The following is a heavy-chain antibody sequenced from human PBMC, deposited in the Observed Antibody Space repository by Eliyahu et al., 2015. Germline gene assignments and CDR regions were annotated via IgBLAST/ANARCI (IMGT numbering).Heavy chain of an antibody. CDR3: VKERWTSGSFLTPGT. V-gene: IGHV3-9*01. Sequence: EVHLVEAGGGLVQPGRSLRLLLRSVXIXLXRHWRAHWVRQAPGKGLEWVSGISWNGATISYGDSVKGRFTISRDNAKQALYLEMNSLRAEDTAFYYCVKERWTSGSFLTPGTWGQGTLVTVSS. CDR2: ISWNGATI. D-gene: IGHD1-26*01. CDR1: IXLXRHW. J-gene: IGHJ5*02.